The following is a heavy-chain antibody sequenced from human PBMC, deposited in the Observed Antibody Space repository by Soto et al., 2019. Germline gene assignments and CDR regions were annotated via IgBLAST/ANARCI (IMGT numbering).Heavy chain of an antibody. CDR3: AHRVLRTVFGLVTTTAIYFDF. J-gene: IGHJ4*02. D-gene: IGHD3-3*01. CDR1: GFSLTTSGVG. CDR2: IYWDDDK. V-gene: IGHV2-5*02. Sequence: QITLNESGPTQVKPRQTLRLTCTFSGFSLTTSGVGVGWIRQSPGKAPEWLELIYWDDDKRYSPSLKSRLTITKDTSKNQVVLTMADLDPADTATYYCAHRVLRTVFGLVTTTAIYFDFWGQGTPVAVSS.